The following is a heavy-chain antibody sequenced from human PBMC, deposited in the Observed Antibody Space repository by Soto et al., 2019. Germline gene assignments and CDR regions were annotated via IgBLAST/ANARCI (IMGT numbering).Heavy chain of an antibody. J-gene: IGHJ4*02. CDR3: AKAPTNYGSGSYYYY. V-gene: IGHV3-23*01. Sequence: EVQLLESGGGLVQPGGSLRLSCAASGFTFSSYAMSWVRQAPGKGLEWVSAISGSGGSTYYADSVKGRFTISRDNSQNTMYLQMNSLRAEDTAVYYCAKAPTNYGSGSYYYYWGQGTLVTVSS. D-gene: IGHD3-10*01. CDR2: ISGSGGST. CDR1: GFTFSSYA.